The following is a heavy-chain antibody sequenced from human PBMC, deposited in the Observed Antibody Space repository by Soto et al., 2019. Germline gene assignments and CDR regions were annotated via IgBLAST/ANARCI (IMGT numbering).Heavy chain of an antibody. V-gene: IGHV4-39*01. D-gene: IGHD6-6*01. CDR2: IYYNGSA. CDR3: ATPLGGGLAARPGLGY. Sequence: PSETLSLTCTVSGGSIRSSSYYWCWIRRPPWRGLEWVGNIYYNGSAYYSPSLQSRVTLSIDTSRNQFSLKLRSVTAADTAVYYCATPLGGGLAARPGLGYWGQGTLVTVSS. CDR1: GGSIRSSSYY. J-gene: IGHJ4*02.